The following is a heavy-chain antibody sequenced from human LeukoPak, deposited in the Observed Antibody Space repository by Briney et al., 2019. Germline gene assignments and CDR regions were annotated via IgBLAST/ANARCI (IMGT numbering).Heavy chain of an antibody. CDR2: INHSGST. Sequence: SETLSLTCAVYGGSFSGYYWSWIRQPPGKGLEWIGEINHSGSTNYNPSLKSRVTISVDTSKNQFSLKLSSVTAADTAVYYCARLKVVPAAWGFYYYYMDVWGKGTTVTVSS. V-gene: IGHV4-34*01. D-gene: IGHD2-2*01. CDR3: ARLKVVPAAWGFYYYYMDV. CDR1: GGSFSGYY. J-gene: IGHJ6*03.